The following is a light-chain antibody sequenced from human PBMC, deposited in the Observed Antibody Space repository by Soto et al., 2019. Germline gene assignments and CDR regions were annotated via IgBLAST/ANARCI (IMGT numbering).Light chain of an antibody. V-gene: IGLV2-14*01. CDR2: DVK. CDR3: SSYTSSSSVI. Sequence: QSVLTQPASVSGSPGQSIAISCTGTSSDVGAYDYVSRYQQHPGKAPKLMIYDVKYRPSGVSNRFSGSKSGNTASLTISGLQAEDEADYYCSSYTSSSSVIFGGGTKLTVL. CDR1: SSDVGAYDY. J-gene: IGLJ2*01.